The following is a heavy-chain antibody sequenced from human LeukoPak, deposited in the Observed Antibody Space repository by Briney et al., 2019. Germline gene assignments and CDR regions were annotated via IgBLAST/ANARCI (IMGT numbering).Heavy chain of an antibody. Sequence: SETLSLTCTVSGGSISSYYWSWIRQPPGKGLEWIGYIYYSGSTKYYPSLKSRVTISVDTSKNQFSLKLRPVTAADTAVYYCATTWLFGGGDFDYWGQGTLVTVSS. V-gene: IGHV4-59*08. CDR2: IYYSGST. D-gene: IGHD3-10*02. CDR3: ATTWLFGGGDFDY. CDR1: GGSISSYY. J-gene: IGHJ4*02.